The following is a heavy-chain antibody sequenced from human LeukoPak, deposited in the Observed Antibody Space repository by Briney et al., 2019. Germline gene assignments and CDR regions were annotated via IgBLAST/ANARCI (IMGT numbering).Heavy chain of an antibody. V-gene: IGHV3-23*01. CDR2: ISGSGGST. CDR3: ADSSGPTH. Sequence: GGSLRLTCAASGFTFSSYAMSWVRQAPGKGLEWVSAISGSGGSTYYADSVKGRFTISRDNSNYTLHLQMNSLRAEDTAVYYCADSSGPTHWGQGTLVTVSS. CDR1: GFTFSSYA. D-gene: IGHD3-22*01. J-gene: IGHJ4*02.